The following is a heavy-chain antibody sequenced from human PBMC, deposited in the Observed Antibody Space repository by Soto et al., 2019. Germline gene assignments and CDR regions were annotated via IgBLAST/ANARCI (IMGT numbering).Heavy chain of an antibody. D-gene: IGHD4-4*01. CDR1: GYSFTSYW. V-gene: IGHV5-10-1*01. CDR2: INPSDSYT. Sequence: PGESLKISCSGSGYSFTSYWITWVRQMPGKGLEWMGKINPSDSYTNYSPSFQGHVTISADKSISTAYLQWSNLKASDTAMYYCARLGHDYSNSGMDVWGQGTTVTVSS. CDR3: ARLGHDYSNSGMDV. J-gene: IGHJ6*02.